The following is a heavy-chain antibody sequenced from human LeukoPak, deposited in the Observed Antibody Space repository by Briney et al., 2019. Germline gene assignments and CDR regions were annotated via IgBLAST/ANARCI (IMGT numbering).Heavy chain of an antibody. D-gene: IGHD3-10*02. CDR1: GFTFSTFA. CDR3: AELGITMIGGV. J-gene: IGHJ6*04. V-gene: IGHV3-23*01. Sequence: PGGSLRLSCAASGFTFSTFAVVWVRQPPGKGLEWVSSIFPSGGEIHYADSVRGRFTISRDNAKNSLYLQMNSLRAEDTAVYYCAELGITMIGGVWGKGTTVTISS. CDR2: IFPSGGEI.